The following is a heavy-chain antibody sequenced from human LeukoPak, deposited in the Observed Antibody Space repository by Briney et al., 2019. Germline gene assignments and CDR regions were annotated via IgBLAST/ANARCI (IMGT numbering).Heavy chain of an antibody. V-gene: IGHV4-59*01. Sequence: SETLSLTCTVSGGSISSYYWSWIRQPPGKGLEWIGYIYYSGSTNYNPSLKSRVTISVDTSKNQFPLKLSSVTAADTAVYYCARSGLPTVAAKFDYWGQGTLVTVSS. CDR1: GGSISSYY. CDR3: ARSGLPTVAAKFDY. CDR2: IYYSGST. J-gene: IGHJ4*02. D-gene: IGHD2-15*01.